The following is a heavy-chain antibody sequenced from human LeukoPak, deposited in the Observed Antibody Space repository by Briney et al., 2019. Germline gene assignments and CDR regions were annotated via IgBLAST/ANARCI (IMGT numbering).Heavy chain of an antibody. Sequence: GGSLRLSCAASGFTFSSYSMNWVRQAPGKGLEWVSSISSSSSYIYYADSVKGRFTISRDNAKNSLYLQMNSLRAEDTAVYYCARGLAVAVLGYWFDPWGQGTLVTVSS. CDR3: ARGLAVAVLGYWFDP. V-gene: IGHV3-21*01. J-gene: IGHJ5*02. CDR1: GFTFSSYS. D-gene: IGHD6-19*01. CDR2: ISSSSSYI.